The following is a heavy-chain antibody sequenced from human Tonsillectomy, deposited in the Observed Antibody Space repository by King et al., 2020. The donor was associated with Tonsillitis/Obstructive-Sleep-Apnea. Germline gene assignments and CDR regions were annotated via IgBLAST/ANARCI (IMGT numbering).Heavy chain of an antibody. D-gene: IGHD5-24*01. CDR1: GFTFSSYS. Sequence: VQLVQSGGGLVKPGGSLRLSCAASGFTFSSYSMNWVRQAPGKGLEWVSSISSSSSYIYYADSVKGRFTISRDNAKNSLYLQMNSLRAEDTAVYYCAREGSVGMDYYGIDDWGQGTTVTVSS. CDR3: AREGSVGMDYYGIDD. V-gene: IGHV3-21*01. CDR2: ISSSSSYI. J-gene: IGHJ6*02.